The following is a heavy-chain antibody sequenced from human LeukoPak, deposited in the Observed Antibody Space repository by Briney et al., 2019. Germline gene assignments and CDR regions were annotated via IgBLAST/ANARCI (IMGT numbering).Heavy chain of an antibody. CDR2: IFHSGST. Sequence: ESGPTLVNPSGTLSLTCAVSGGSITSSNWWSWVRQPPGKGLEWIGEIFHSGSTNYNPSLKSRVTISVDKSKNHFSLKLNSVTAADTAVYYCARSHQIIGDYRGLLDYWGQGALVTVSS. J-gene: IGHJ4*02. V-gene: IGHV4-4*02. CDR1: GGSITSSNW. D-gene: IGHD2-21*02. CDR3: ARSHQIIGDYRGLLDY.